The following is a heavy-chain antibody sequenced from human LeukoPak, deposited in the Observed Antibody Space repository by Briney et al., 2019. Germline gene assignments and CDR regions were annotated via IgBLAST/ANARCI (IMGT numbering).Heavy chain of an antibody. J-gene: IGHJ4*02. V-gene: IGHV3-23*01. CDR2: IIGSGYNT. Sequence: PGGSLRLTCAASGFTFSSYDMSWVRQAPGKGLEWVSAIIGSGYNTYYADSVKGRFTISRDNSKNTLYLQMNSLRAEDTAVYFCAKRGPAGAGKSPDYFDYWGQGTLVTVSS. D-gene: IGHD6-19*01. CDR3: AKRGPAGAGKSPDYFDY. CDR1: GFTFSSYD.